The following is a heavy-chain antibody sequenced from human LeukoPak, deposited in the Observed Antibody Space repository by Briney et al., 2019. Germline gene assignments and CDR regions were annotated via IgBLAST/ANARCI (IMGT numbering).Heavy chain of an antibody. J-gene: IGHJ4*02. V-gene: IGHV4-34*01. CDR3: ARSKSYGDY. CDR1: GGSISSYY. D-gene: IGHD3-16*02. Sequence: SETLSLTCTVSGGSISSYYWSWIRQPPGKGLEWIGEINHSGSTNYNPSLKSRVTISVDTSKNQFSLKLSSVTAADTAVYYCARSKSYGDYWGQGTLVTVSS. CDR2: INHSGST.